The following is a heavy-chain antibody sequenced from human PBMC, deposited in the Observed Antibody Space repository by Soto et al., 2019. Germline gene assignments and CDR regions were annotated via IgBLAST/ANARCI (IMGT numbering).Heavy chain of an antibody. CDR2: INSDGSST. CDR1: GFKFSSYW. Sequence: PGASLRLSCETSGFKFSSYWMHWLPQAPGKGLVWVSRINSDGSSTSYADSVKGRFTISRDNAKNTLYLQMNSLRAEDTAVYYCAREVRYYYDSSGYLPDYWGQGT. D-gene: IGHD3-22*01. J-gene: IGHJ4*02. V-gene: IGHV3-74*01. CDR3: AREVRYYYDSSGYLPDY.